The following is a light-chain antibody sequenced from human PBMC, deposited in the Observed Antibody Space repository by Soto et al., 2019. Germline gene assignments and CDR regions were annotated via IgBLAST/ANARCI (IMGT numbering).Light chain of an antibody. CDR2: EVS. J-gene: IGLJ1*01. CDR1: SIDLRNYNY. CDR3: SSYTSSGTLV. V-gene: IGLV2-14*01. Sequence: QSVLAQPAPVSGSPGQSITLSCPGTSIDLRNYNYVSWYQHHPGKAPKLMVYEVSNRPSGVSNRFSGSKSGNTASLTISGLQVEDEAEYYCSSYTSSGTLVFGAGTKVTVL.